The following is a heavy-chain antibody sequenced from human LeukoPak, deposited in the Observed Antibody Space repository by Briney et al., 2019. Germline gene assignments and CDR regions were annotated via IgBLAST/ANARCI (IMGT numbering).Heavy chain of an antibody. V-gene: IGHV1-24*01. CDR3: ATTFPSMVRGVIITSDAFDI. J-gene: IGHJ3*02. CDR1: GYTLTELS. D-gene: IGHD3-10*01. Sequence: ASVKVSCKVSGYTLTELSMHWVRQAPGKGLEWMGGFDPEDGETIYAQKLQGRVTMTEDTSTDTAYMELSSLRSEDTAVYYCATTFPSMVRGVIITSDAFDIWGQGTMVTVSS. CDR2: FDPEDGET.